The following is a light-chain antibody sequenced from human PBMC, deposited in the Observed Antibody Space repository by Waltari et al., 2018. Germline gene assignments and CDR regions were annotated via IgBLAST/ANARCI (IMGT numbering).Light chain of an antibody. J-gene: IGLJ1*01. Sequence: QSVLTQPPSVSGTPGPRVLISCSGRSSTLGIKTVNWYQQLPGTAPKLLIYSNDQRPSGIPDRFSGSKSGSSASLAISGLQSEDEAEYHCAAWDGSLNAYVFGGGTKVTVL. V-gene: IGLV1-44*01. CDR3: AAWDGSLNAYV. CDR2: SND. CDR1: SSTLGIKT.